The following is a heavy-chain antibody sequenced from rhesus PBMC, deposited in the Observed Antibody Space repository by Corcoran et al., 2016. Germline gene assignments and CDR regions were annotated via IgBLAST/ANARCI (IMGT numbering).Heavy chain of an antibody. D-gene: IGHD1-14*01. V-gene: IGHV4-147*01. J-gene: IGHJ4*01. Sequence: QVQLQESGPGLVKPSETLPLTCAVSGASISSNYWSWIRQPPGKGLEWIGYYYGGSGSTSYNPSLKSRVTISKDTSKNQFSLKLSSVTAADTAVYYCARDRAGTTFDYWGQGVLVTVSS. CDR3: ARDRAGTTFDY. CDR1: GASISSNY. CDR2: YYGGSGST.